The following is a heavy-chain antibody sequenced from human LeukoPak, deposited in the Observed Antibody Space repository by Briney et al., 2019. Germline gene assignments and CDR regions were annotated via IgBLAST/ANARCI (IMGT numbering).Heavy chain of an antibody. CDR2: IIPIFGTA. V-gene: IGHV1-69*05. J-gene: IGHJ3*02. Sequence: SVKVSCKASGGTFSSYAISWVRQAPGQGLEWMGGIIPIFGTANYAQKFQGRVTITTDESTSTAYMELSSLRSEDTAVYYCASHYGGNWNDTFDIWGQGTMVTVSS. CDR3: ASHYGGNWNDTFDI. D-gene: IGHD4-23*01. CDR1: GGTFSSYA.